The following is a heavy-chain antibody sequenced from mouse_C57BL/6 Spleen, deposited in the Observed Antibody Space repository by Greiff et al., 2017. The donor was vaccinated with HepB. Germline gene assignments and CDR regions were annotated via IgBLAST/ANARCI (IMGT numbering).Heavy chain of an antibody. J-gene: IGHJ1*03. Sequence: DVKLVESGGGLVQPKGSLKLSCAASGFSFNTYAMNWVRQAPGKGLEWVARIRSKSNNYATYYADSVKDRFTISRDDSESMLYLQMNNLKTEDTAMYYCVRHFVGSSYWYFDVWGTGTTVTVSS. V-gene: IGHV10-1*01. CDR1: GFSFNTYA. CDR2: IRSKSNNYAT. D-gene: IGHD1-1*01. CDR3: VRHFVGSSYWYFDV.